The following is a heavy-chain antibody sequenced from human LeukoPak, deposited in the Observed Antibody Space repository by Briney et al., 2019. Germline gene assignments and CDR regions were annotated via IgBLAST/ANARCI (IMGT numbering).Heavy chain of an antibody. D-gene: IGHD3-22*01. V-gene: IGHV1-2*02. J-gene: IGHJ3*02. CDR1: GYTFTGYY. Sequence: ASVKVSCKASGYTFTGYYMHWVRQAPGQGLEWMGWINPNSGGTNYAQKFQGRVTMTRDTSISTAYMELSRLRSDDTAVYYCARDPAYYYDSSGYDRVDAFDIWGQGTMVTVSS. CDR2: INPNSGGT. CDR3: ARDPAYYYDSSGYDRVDAFDI.